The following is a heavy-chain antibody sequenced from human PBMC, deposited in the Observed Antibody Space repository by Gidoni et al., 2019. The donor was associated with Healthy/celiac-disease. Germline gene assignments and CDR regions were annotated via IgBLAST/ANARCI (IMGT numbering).Heavy chain of an antibody. V-gene: IGHV1-69*01. CDR1: GGTFSSYA. CDR2: IIPIFGTA. J-gene: IGHJ6*02. CDR3: ARGPYCGGDCSLYGMDV. D-gene: IGHD2-21*02. Sequence: QVQLVQSGVEVKKPGSSVKVSCKASGGTFSSYAISWVRQAPGQGLEWMGGIIPIFGTANYAQKFQGRVTITADESTSTAYMELSSLRSEDTAVYYCARGPYCGGDCSLYGMDVWGQGTTVTVSS.